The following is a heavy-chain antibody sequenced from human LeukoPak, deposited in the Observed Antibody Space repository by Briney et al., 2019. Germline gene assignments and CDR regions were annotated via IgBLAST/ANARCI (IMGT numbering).Heavy chain of an antibody. CDR1: GGSISSGNYY. Sequence: SETLSLTCTVSGGSISSGNYYWSWIRQPAGKGLEWIGRIYNSGSTNYNPSLKSRVTISVDTSKNQFSLKLSSVTAADTAVYYCARAGAVAGQWVDYWGQGTLVTVSS. J-gene: IGHJ4*02. CDR3: ARAGAVAGQWVDY. D-gene: IGHD6-19*01. CDR2: IYNSGST. V-gene: IGHV4-61*02.